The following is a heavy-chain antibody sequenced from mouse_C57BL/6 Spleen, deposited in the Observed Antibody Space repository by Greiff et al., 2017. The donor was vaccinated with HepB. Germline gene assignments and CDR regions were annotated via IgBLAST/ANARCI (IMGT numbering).Heavy chain of an antibody. CDR2: INTNSCTT. J-gene: IGHJ1*03. CDR3: AREGGERYFDV. Sequence: EVQLQQSGPELVKPGASVKISCKASGYSFTDYNMNWVKQSNGKSLEWIGVINTNSCTTSYNQKFKGKATLTVDQSSSTAYMQLNSLTSEDSAVYYWAREGGERYFDVWGTGTTVTVAS. V-gene: IGHV1-39*01. CDR1: GYSFTDYN.